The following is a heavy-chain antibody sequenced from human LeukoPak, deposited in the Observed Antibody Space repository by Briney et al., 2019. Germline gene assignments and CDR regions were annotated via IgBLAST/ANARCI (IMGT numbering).Heavy chain of an antibody. CDR2: ISSSSSYI. CDR3: ARELFCDI. V-gene: IGHV3-21*01. Sequence: GGSLRLSCTASGLTFSTSGFNWVRQAPGKGLEWVSSISSSSSYIYYADSVKGRFTISRDNAKNSLYLQMNSLRAEDTAVYYCARELFCDIWGQGTMVTVSS. D-gene: IGHD3-9*01. J-gene: IGHJ3*02. CDR1: GLTFSTSG.